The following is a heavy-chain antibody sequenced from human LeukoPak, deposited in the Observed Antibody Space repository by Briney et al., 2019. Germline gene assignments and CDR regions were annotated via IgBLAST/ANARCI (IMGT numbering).Heavy chain of an antibody. CDR3: AIAVLGVDTFFDY. CDR2: LSGSGAGT. V-gene: IGHV3-23*01. J-gene: IGHJ4*02. Sequence: GGSLRLSCAASGFTFSDYALGWVRQAPGRGLEGVATLSGSGAGTYYSDSVQGRFTISRDNSKRTLFLQMTSLRAEDTAFYSCAIAVLGVDTFFDYWGQGTLVTVSS. CDR1: GFTFSDYA. D-gene: IGHD3-3*01.